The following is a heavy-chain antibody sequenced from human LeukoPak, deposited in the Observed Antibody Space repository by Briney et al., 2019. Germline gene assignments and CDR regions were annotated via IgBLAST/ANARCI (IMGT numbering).Heavy chain of an antibody. V-gene: IGHV3-33*06. CDR1: GFTFINYG. Sequence: PGRSLRLSCAASGFTFINYGMHWVRQAPGKRLEWVAVIWSDGNTKYYADSVKGRFTISRDNSKNTLYLQMNSLRAEDSAAYYCAKTPAPDSSGYYFDYWGQGTLVTVSS. CDR2: IWSDGNTK. CDR3: AKTPAPDSSGYYFDY. J-gene: IGHJ4*02. D-gene: IGHD3-22*01.